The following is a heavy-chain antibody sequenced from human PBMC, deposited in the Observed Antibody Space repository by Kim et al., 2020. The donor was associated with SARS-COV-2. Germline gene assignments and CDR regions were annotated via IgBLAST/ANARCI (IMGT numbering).Heavy chain of an antibody. D-gene: IGHD6-19*01. CDR3: ARGTRQWLVRGPYYYYMDV. CDR2: INHSGST. Sequence: SETLSLTCAVYGGSFSGYYWSWIRQPPGKGLEWIGEINHSGSTSYNPSLKSRVTISVETSKNQFSLKLSSVTAADTAVYYCARGTRQWLVRGPYYYYMDVWGKGTTVTVSS. V-gene: IGHV4-34*01. CDR1: GGSFSGYY. J-gene: IGHJ6*03.